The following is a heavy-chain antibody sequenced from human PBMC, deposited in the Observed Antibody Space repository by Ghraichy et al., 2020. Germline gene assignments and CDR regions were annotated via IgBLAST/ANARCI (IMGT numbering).Heavy chain of an antibody. Sequence: SETLSLTCTVSGGSMTSDDYYWSWIRQPPGKGLEWIGYIYYSGTTYHNPSLKRRLSISVDTSKKQFSLKMTSVTAADTAVYYCARVHYFASRTYYSGGWFDPWGQGTLVTVSS. J-gene: IGHJ5*02. CDR3: ARVHYFASRTYYSGGWFDP. CDR2: IYYSGTT. D-gene: IGHD3-10*01. V-gene: IGHV4-30-4*01. CDR1: GGSMTSDDYY.